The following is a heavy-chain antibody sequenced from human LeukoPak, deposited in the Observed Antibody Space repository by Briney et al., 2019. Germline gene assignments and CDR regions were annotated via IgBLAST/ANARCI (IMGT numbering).Heavy chain of an antibody. CDR3: ARRNWNYWYFDL. CDR1: GGSISGYY. CDR2: IYSSGTT. V-gene: IGHV4-4*07. Sequence: PSETLSLTCIVSGGSISGYYWSWIRQPAGKGLEWIGRIYSSGTTNYNPSLKNRVTMSVDTSKNQLSLKLSSVTAADTAVYYCARRNWNYWYFDLWARGTLVTVSS. J-gene: IGHJ2*01. D-gene: IGHD1-20*01.